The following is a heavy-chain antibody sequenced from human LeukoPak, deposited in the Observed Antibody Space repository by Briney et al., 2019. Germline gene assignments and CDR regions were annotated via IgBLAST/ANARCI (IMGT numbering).Heavy chain of an antibody. D-gene: IGHD3-10*01. Sequence: ASVKVPCKASGYTFTSYAMNWVRQAPGQGLEWMGWINTNTGNPTYAQGFTGRFVFSLDTSVSTAYLQISSLKAEDTAVYYCARVAWFGDFGYWFDPWGQGTLVTVSS. CDR2: INTNTGNP. CDR1: GYTFTSYA. J-gene: IGHJ5*02. V-gene: IGHV7-4-1*02. CDR3: ARVAWFGDFGYWFDP.